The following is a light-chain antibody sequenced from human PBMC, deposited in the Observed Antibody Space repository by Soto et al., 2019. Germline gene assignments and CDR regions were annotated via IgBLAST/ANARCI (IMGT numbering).Light chain of an antibody. CDR1: QSISWY. Sequence: DIQMTQSPSTLSASVGDRVTITCRASQSISWYLAWYQRKPGKAPKVLIYDASRLKSGVPSRFSGSGSGTEFTLTISSLQPDDFATYYCQQYNSYSSWTFGQGTKV. CDR2: DAS. CDR3: QQYNSYSSWT. V-gene: IGKV1-5*01. J-gene: IGKJ1*01.